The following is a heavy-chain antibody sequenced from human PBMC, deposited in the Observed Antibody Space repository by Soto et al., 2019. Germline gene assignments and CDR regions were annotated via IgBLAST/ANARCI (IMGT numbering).Heavy chain of an antibody. CDR1: GGTFSSYA. CDR2: IIPIFGTA. D-gene: IGHD6-13*01. CDR3: ASWVEDEPEGIAAAGTDY. Sequence: QVQLVQSGAEVKKPGSSVKVSCKASGGTFSSYAISWVRQAPGQGLEWMGGIIPIFGTANYAQKFQGRVTITADESTSTAYMELSSLRSEDTAVYYCASWVEDEPEGIAAAGTDYWGQGTLVTVSS. V-gene: IGHV1-69*01. J-gene: IGHJ4*02.